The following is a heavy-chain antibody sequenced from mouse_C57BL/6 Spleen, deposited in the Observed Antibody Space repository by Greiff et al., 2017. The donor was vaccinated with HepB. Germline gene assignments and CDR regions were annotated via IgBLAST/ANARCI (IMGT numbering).Heavy chain of an antibody. CDR2: IYPGSGNT. D-gene: IGHD2-4*01. V-gene: IGHV1-76*01. J-gene: IGHJ4*01. CDR1: GFTFTDYY. CDR3: ARWVYYDYDVSYYYAMDY. Sequence: VKLQESGAELVRPGASVKLSCKASGFTFTDYYINWVKQRPGQGLEWIARIYPGSGNTYYNEKFKGKATLTAEKSSSTAYMQLSSLTSEDSAVYFCARWVYYDYDVSYYYAMDYWGQGTSVTVSS.